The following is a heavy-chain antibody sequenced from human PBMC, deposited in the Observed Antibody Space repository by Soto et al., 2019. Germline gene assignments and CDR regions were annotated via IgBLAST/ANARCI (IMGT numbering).Heavy chain of an antibody. Sequence: QVQLQQWGAGLLKPSETLSLTCAVYGGSFSGYYWSWIRQPPGKGLEWIGEINHSGSTNYNPSLKSRVTISVDTSKHQFSLKLSSVTAADTAVYYCARGIRGVAAVAGTVRFDPWGQGTLVTVSS. CDR2: INHSGST. J-gene: IGHJ5*02. CDR1: GGSFSGYY. CDR3: ARGIRGVAAVAGTVRFDP. D-gene: IGHD6-19*01. V-gene: IGHV4-34*01.